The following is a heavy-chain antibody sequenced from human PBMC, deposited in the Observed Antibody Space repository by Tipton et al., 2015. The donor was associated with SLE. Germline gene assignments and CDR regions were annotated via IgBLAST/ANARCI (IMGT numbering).Heavy chain of an antibody. D-gene: IGHD3-3*01. CDR1: GGSITSRY. J-gene: IGHJ4*02. V-gene: IGHV4-59*11. CDR3: ARGDFWSGLDY. Sequence: TLSLTCIVSGGSITSRYWNWVRQPPGKGLEWIGYIYYSGTTSYNSSLKSRVTISVDSAKNQFSLKVSSVTAADTAVYFCARGDFWSGLDYWGQGALVTVSS. CDR2: IYYSGTT.